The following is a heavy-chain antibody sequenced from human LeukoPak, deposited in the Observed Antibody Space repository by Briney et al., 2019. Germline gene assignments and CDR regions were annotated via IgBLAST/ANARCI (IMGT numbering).Heavy chain of an antibody. CDR3: ARDNWGPDH. CDR2: ITSDGGRT. J-gene: IGHJ4*02. D-gene: IGHD7-27*01. CDR1: GFTFTDYW. Sequence: GGSLTLSCAASGFTFTDYWTHWIRQAPGTGLMWVSHITSDGGRTDYADSVRGRFTMTRDNAKNTVYLQMNSLRVDDTAVYYCARDNWGPDHWGQGTLVTVSS. V-gene: IGHV3-74*01.